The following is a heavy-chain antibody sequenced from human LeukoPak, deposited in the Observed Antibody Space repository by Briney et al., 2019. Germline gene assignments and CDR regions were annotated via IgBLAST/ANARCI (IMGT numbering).Heavy chain of an antibody. J-gene: IGHJ5*02. V-gene: IGHV3-11*01. CDR1: GFTFRDYH. D-gene: IGHD1-1*01. CDR3: ARIWSARDWFDP. CDR2: IKKRSAAT. Sequence: PGGSLRLSCAASGFTFRDYHMTWIRQAPGKGLEWLSYIKKRSAATYYADSVTGRFVISRDDARNSLYLHLTNLRAEDTATCFCARIWSARDWFDPWGQGAQVVVSS.